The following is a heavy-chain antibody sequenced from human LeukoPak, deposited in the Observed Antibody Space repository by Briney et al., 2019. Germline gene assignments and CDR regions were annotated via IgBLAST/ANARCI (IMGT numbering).Heavy chain of an antibody. D-gene: IGHD4-23*01. J-gene: IGHJ4*02. CDR2: IYSAGST. CDR3: AKGGYGGNEDFDY. CDR1: GFTVSNNY. Sequence: GGSLRLSCAASGFTVSNNYMTWVRQAPGKGLEWVSLIYSAGSTYYADSVKGRFTISRDNSKNTVYLQMNSLRAEDTAVYYCAKGGYGGNEDFDYWGQGTLVTVSS. V-gene: IGHV3-66*01.